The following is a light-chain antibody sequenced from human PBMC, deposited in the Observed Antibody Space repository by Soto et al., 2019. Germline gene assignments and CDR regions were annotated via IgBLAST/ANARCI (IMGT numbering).Light chain of an antibody. J-gene: IGLJ1*01. CDR3: SSYPSSSTIYV. CDR1: SSDVGGYNY. V-gene: IGLV2-14*01. CDR2: EVS. Sequence: QSVLTQPASVSGSPGQSITISCTGTSSDVGGYNYVSWYQQHPGKAPKLMIYEVSNRPSGVSNRFSGSKSGNTASLTISGLQAEDEADYYCSSYPSSSTIYVLGNGTKVTV.